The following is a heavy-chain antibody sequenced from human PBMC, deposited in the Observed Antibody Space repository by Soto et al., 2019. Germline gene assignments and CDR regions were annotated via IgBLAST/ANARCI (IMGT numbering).Heavy chain of an antibody. D-gene: IGHD3-3*01. J-gene: IGHJ3*02. CDR1: GGSVSSGSYY. Sequence: PSETLSLTCTVSGGSVSSGSYYWSWIRQPPGKGLEWIGYIYYSGSTNYNPSLKSRVTISVDTSKNQFSLKLSSVTAADTAVYYCARGEVTTGNDAFDIWGQGTMVTVSS. CDR3: ARGEVTTGNDAFDI. CDR2: IYYSGST. V-gene: IGHV4-61*01.